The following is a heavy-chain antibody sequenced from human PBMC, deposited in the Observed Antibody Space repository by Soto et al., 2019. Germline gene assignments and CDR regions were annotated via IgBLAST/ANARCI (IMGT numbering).Heavy chain of an antibody. D-gene: IGHD1-26*01. J-gene: IGHJ4*01. CDR1: GYSISSGGYY. CDR3: ARIAKQGARLDF. V-gene: IGHV4-31*03. CDR2: IEYSGST. Sequence: QVQLQESGPGLVKPSQTLSLTCTVSGYSISSGGYYWSWIRQHPGKGLEWIGYIEYSGSTYCNPSLKSRVTMSLDTSKHQFSLNLSSVTAADAAMFFCARIAKQGARLDFWGPGTLVTVSS.